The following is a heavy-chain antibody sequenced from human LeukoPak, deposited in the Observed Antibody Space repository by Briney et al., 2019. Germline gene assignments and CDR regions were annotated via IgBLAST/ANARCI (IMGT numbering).Heavy chain of an antibody. CDR1: GYTFTTYV. Sequence: ASVKVSCKASGYTFTTYVMHWVRQAPGQRLDWMGWINAGNGNTKYSQKFQGRVTITRDTSASTAYMELSSLRSEDTSVYYCVAGHDYGDSTYYYGLDVWGKGTTVTVSS. CDR2: INAGNGNT. J-gene: IGHJ6*04. V-gene: IGHV1-3*01. D-gene: IGHD4-17*01. CDR3: VAGHDYGDSTYYYGLDV.